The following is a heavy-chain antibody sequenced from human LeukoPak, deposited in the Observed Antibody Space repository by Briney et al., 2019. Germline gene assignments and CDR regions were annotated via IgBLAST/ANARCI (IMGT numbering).Heavy chain of an antibody. D-gene: IGHD6-13*01. CDR1: GGSISSHY. CDR3: ARDFSGSSWYGMDYYYYYYMDV. V-gene: IGHV4-59*11. Sequence: SETLSLTCTVSGGSISSHYWSWVRQPPGKGLEWIGYIYYSGSTNYNPSLKSRVTISVDTSKNQFSLKLSSVTAADTAVYYCARDFSGSSWYGMDYYYYYYMDVWGKGTTVTVSS. CDR2: IYYSGST. J-gene: IGHJ6*03.